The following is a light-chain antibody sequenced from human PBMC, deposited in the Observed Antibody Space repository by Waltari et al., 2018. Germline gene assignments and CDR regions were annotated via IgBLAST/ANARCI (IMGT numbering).Light chain of an antibody. CDR1: QTIRTN. J-gene: IGKJ2*01. Sequence: ETVMTQSPASLSVSPGERATLSCRASQTIRTNLAWYQHKPGQAPRLLIHGASTRAPGIPARFSGSGYGTEFTLTISSLQSEDSAVYYCQQYNNWPPGDTFGQGTRLEVK. CDR2: GAS. V-gene: IGKV3-15*01. CDR3: QQYNNWPPGDT.